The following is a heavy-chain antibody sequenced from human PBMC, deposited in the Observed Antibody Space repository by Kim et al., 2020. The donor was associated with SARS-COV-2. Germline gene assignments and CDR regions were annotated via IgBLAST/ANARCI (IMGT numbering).Heavy chain of an antibody. CDR3: ARGTPGVAGIDY. J-gene: IGHJ4*02. CDR1: GGSISSGDYY. CDR2: IYYSGST. Sequence: SETLSLTCTVSGGSISSGDYYWSWIRQPPGKGLEWIGYIYYSGSTYYNPSLKSRVTISVDTSKNQFSLKLSSVTAADTAVYYCARGTPGVAGIDYWGQGTLVTVSS. V-gene: IGHV4-30-4*01. D-gene: IGHD2-15*01.